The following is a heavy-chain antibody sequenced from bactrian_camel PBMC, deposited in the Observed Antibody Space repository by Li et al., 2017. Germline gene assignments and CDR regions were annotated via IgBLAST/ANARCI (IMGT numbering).Heavy chain of an antibody. CDR1: GFTGAGYC. CDR2: IYSGGGST. Sequence: VQLVESGGDSVQPGGSLRLSCAASGFTGAGYCMAWFRQTPGRQREGVAAIYSGGGSTYVADSVKGRFTISQDNAKNTAYLQMNNLKPEDTALYSCKTYGQSDYCSGSFPTSGPGTQVTVS. J-gene: IGHJ4*01. V-gene: IGHV3S40*01. D-gene: IGHD3*01.